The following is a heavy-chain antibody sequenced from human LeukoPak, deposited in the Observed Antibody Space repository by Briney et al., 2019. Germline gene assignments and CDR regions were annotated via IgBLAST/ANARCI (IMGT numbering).Heavy chain of an antibody. CDR2: IYYSGST. Sequence: SETLSLTCTVSGGSISSGTYYWGWIRQPPGKGLEWIGSIYYSGSTYYNPSLRSRVTISVDTSKNQFSLKLSSVTAADTAVYYWARGGQWLVRREFDYWGQGTLVTVSS. CDR1: GGSISSGTYY. CDR3: ARGGQWLVRREFDY. V-gene: IGHV4-39*07. D-gene: IGHD6-19*01. J-gene: IGHJ4*02.